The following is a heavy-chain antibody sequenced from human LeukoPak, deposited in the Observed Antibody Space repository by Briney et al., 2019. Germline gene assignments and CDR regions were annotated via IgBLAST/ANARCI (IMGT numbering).Heavy chain of an antibody. CDR1: GGSINSYY. V-gene: IGHV4-59*01. D-gene: IGHD3-10*01. Sequence: PSETLSLTCTVSGGSINSYYWTWIRQPPGEGLEWIGYIYYRGGSHYNPSLNSRVTISMDTSKNHFSLKLSSVTAAATAIYYCARTSRHFYGSASNLTPWPADMDVWGQGTKVTVSS. J-gene: IGHJ6*02. CDR2: IYYRGGS. CDR3: ARTSRHFYGSASNLTPWPADMDV.